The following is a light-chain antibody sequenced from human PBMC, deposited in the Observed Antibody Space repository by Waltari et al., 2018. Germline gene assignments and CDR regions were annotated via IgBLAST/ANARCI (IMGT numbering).Light chain of an antibody. J-gene: IGLJ2*01. CDR1: STDIGAYSY. Sequence: QSALTQPASVSGSPGQSITISCIGTSTDIGAYSYVSWYQQHPGKAPTLLIFDVFELPSEVSDRCAGSKSGNTASLTISGLQAEDEAEYVCSSYKTDRTVVFGGGTKVTVL. V-gene: IGLV2-14*01. CDR2: DVF. CDR3: SSYKTDRTVV.